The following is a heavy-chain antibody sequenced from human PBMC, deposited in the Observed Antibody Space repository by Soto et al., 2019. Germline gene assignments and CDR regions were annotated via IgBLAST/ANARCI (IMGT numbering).Heavy chain of an antibody. D-gene: IGHD1-20*01. CDR1: GFTFSSYA. CDR2: ISGSGGST. J-gene: IGHJ5*02. Sequence: GGSLRLSCAASGFTFSSYAMSWVRQAPGKGLEWVSAISGSGGSTYYADSVKGRFTISRDNSKNTLYLQMNSLRAEDTAVYYCXKGRWYNWNLEVNWFDPWGQGTLVTVSS. CDR3: XKGRWYNWNLEVNWFDP. V-gene: IGHV3-23*01.